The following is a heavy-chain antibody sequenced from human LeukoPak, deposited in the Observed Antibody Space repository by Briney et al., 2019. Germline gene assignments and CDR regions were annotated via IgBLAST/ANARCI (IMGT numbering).Heavy chain of an antibody. J-gene: IGHJ4*02. Sequence: GGSLRLSCAASGFTFSSYAMHWVRQAPGKGLEWVANIKNDGAVKNYVDSVKGRFTISRDNAKNSLYLQMNSLRAEDTAVYYCAKDSYSKGDFWGQGVLVTVSS. V-gene: IGHV3-7*01. CDR3: AKDSYSKGDF. CDR2: IKNDGAVK. CDR1: GFTFSSYA. D-gene: IGHD6-13*01.